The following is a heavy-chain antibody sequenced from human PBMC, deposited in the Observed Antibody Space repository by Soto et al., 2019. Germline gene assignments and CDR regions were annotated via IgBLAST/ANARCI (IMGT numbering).Heavy chain of an antibody. J-gene: IGHJ3*02. CDR3: ARRGTMPPAAGTVDAFDI. CDR1: GGSISSSSYY. D-gene: IGHD6-13*01. CDR2: SYYSGGT. Sequence: QLQLQESGPGLVKPSETLSLTCTVSGGSISSSSYYWGWIRQPPGKGLEWIGSSYYSGGTYYNPSLKSRVTISVDTSKNQFSLKLSAVTAAETAVYYCARRGTMPPAAGTVDAFDIWGQGTLVTVSS. V-gene: IGHV4-39*01.